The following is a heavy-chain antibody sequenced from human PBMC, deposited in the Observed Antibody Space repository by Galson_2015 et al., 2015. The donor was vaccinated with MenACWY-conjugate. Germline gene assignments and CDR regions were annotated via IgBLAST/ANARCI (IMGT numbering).Heavy chain of an antibody. CDR3: ARDVGYCSGGSCSHYYYYYGMDV. J-gene: IGHJ6*02. D-gene: IGHD2-15*01. Sequence: SLRLSCAASGFTFSSYGIHWVRQAPGKGLEWVAVIWYDGSNKYYVDSVKGRFTISRDNSKNTLYLQMNSLRAEDTAVYYCARDVGYCSGGSCSHYYYYYGMDVWGQGTTVTVSS. CDR2: IWYDGSNK. V-gene: IGHV3-33*01. CDR1: GFTFSSYG.